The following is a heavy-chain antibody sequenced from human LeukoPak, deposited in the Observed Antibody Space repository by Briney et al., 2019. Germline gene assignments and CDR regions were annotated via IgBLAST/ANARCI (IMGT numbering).Heavy chain of an antibody. Sequence: SETLSLSCTVSGTSIRDQYWIWIRQPPGKGLEWVGFIHTTGSTGYNPSLQSRVSISVDTSKSQVSLKLGSVTAADTAVYFCVRGRGWLCDSWGQGTLLTVTS. V-gene: IGHV4-59*11. CDR3: VRGRGWLCDS. D-gene: IGHD6-19*01. CDR2: IHTTGST. CDR1: GTSIRDQY. J-gene: IGHJ4*02.